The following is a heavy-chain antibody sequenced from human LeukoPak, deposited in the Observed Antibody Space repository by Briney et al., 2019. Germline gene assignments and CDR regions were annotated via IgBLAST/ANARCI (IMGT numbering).Heavy chain of an antibody. Sequence: AGGSLRLSCAASGVTFSSYAMSWVRQAPGKGLEWGSSLSGSGERTYYADSVKGRFTISRDNSKNTLYVQMNSLRDEDTAVYYCAKDRGIAVAGNEFDYWGQGTLVTVSS. J-gene: IGHJ4*02. CDR3: AKDRGIAVAGNEFDY. V-gene: IGHV3-23*01. D-gene: IGHD6-19*01. CDR1: GVTFSSYA. CDR2: LSGSGERT.